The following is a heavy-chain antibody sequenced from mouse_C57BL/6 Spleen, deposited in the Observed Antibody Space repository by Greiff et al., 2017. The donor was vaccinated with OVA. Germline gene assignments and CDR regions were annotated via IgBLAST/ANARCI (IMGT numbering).Heavy chain of an antibody. D-gene: IGHD2-4*01. V-gene: IGHV3-6*01. J-gene: IGHJ2*01. Sequence: ESGPGLVKPSQSLSLTCSVTGYSITSGYYWNWIRQFPGNKLEWMGYISYDGSNNYNPSLKNRISITRDTSKNQFFLKLNSVTTEDTATYYWARGGYYDYDDYFDYWGQGTTLTVSS. CDR2: ISYDGSN. CDR1: GYSITSGYY. CDR3: ARGGYYDYDDYFDY.